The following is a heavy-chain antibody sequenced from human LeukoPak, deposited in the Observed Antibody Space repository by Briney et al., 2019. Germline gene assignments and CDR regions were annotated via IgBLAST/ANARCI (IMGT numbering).Heavy chain of an antibody. D-gene: IGHD6-19*01. CDR2: IKQDGSEK. CDR1: GFTFSSYW. CDR3: ASGQGSGWPDAFDI. J-gene: IGHJ3*02. Sequence: PGGSLRLSCAASGFTFSSYWMSWVRQAPGKGLEWVANIKQDGSEKYYVDSVKGRFTISRDNAKNSLYLQMNSLRAEDTAVYYCASGQGSGWPDAFDIWGQGTMITVSS. V-gene: IGHV3-7*01.